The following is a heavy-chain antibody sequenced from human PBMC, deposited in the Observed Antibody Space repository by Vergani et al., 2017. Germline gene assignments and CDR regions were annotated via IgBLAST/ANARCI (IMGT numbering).Heavy chain of an antibody. CDR3: ARGGGYGGNSGFDY. D-gene: IGHD4-23*01. J-gene: IGHJ4*02. CDR1: GGSISSGGYS. V-gene: IGHV4-30-2*01. Sequence: QLQLQESGSGLVKPSQTLSLTFAVSGGSISSGGYSWSWIGQPPGKGLERIGYTYHSGSTYYNPSLQSRVTISVDRSKNQFSLKLSSVAAADTAVYYCARGGGYGGNSGFDYWGQGTLVTVSS. CDR2: TYHSGST.